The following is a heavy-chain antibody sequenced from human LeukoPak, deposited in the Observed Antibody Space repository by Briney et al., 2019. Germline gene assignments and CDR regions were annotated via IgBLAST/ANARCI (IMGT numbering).Heavy chain of an antibody. V-gene: IGHV5-51*01. J-gene: IGHJ4*02. CDR2: IYPGDSDT. CDR1: GYSFTSYW. Sequence: GESLKISCKGSGYSFTSYWIGWVRQMPGKGLEWMGIIYPGDSDTRYSPSFQGQVTISADKSISTAYLQWSILKASDTAMYYCARHRYSSGWYDFDYWGQGTLVPVSS. D-gene: IGHD6-19*01. CDR3: ARHRYSSGWYDFDY.